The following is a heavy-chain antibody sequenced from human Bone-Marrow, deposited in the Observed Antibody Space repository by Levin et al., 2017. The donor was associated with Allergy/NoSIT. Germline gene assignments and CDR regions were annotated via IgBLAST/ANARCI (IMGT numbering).Heavy chain of an antibody. CDR1: GFTFSSYA. CDR2: VSYDGSNK. D-gene: IGHD6-19*01. V-gene: IGHV3-30*04. Sequence: GGSLRLSCAASGFTFSSYAMHWVRQAPGKGLEWVAVVSYDGSNKYYADSVKGRFTISRDTSKNILYLHMNSLRTQDTAVYYCARDWQSSRWMGYFDYWGQGTLVTVSS. J-gene: IGHJ4*02. CDR3: ARDWQSSRWMGYFDY.